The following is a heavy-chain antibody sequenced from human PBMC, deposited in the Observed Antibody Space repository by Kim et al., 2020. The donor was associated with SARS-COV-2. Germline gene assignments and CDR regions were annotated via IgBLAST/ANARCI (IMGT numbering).Heavy chain of an antibody. J-gene: IGHJ6*02. V-gene: IGHV1-2*02. Sequence: GATNYAQKFQDRITWTRDTSISTGYMELNRLTSDDTAVYYCARDQGGLDVWGQGTTVTVSS. CDR2: GAT. CDR3: ARDQGGLDV.